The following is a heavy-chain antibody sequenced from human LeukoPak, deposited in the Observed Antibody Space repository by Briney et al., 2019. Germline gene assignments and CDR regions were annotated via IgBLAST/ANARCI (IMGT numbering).Heavy chain of an antibody. V-gene: IGHV1-2*02. CDR2: INPKSGGT. CDR1: GYTFTSYG. Sequence: ASVKVSCKASGYTFTSYGISWVRQAPGQGLEWMGWINPKSGGTNYAQKFQGRVTMTRDTSINTAFMELSRLTSDDTAVYYCVTDTDVRRVFDYWGQGTLVTVSS. J-gene: IGHJ4*02. D-gene: IGHD4-11*01. CDR3: VTDTDVRRVFDY.